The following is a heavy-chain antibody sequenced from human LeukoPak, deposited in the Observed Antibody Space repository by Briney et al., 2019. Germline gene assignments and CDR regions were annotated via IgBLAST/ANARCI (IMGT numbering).Heavy chain of an antibody. V-gene: IGHV3-30-3*01. D-gene: IGHD6-19*01. Sequence: GRSLRLSCAASGFTFSSYAMHWVRQAPGKGLEWVALISYDGSNEHYADSVKGRFTISRDNSKNTLYLQMNSLRADDTAMYYCARGFRAVAGNFEYWGQGTLATLSS. CDR1: GFTFSSYA. CDR3: ARGFRAVAGNFEY. CDR2: ISYDGSNE. J-gene: IGHJ4*02.